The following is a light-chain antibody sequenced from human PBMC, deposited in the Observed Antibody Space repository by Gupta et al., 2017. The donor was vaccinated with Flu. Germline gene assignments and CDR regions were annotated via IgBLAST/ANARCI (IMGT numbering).Light chain of an antibody. CDR1: ALPRQY. V-gene: IGLV3-25*03. J-gene: IGLJ2*01. CDR3: QSTDNSGDYVLV. Sequence: YELTQPPSVSVSPGQTARITCSGDALPRQYTYWYQQKPGQAPLLVMYKDSERPSGVPERFSGSISGTTVTLTISGVRAEDEADYYCQSTDNSGDYVLVFGGGTKLTVL. CDR2: KDS.